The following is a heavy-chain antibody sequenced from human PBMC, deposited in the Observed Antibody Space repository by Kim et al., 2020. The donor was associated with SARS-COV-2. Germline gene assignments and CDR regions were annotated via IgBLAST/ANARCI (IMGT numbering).Heavy chain of an antibody. J-gene: IGHJ4*02. V-gene: IGHV3-9*01. CDR3: AKAPRSGSYYNDLILPPDY. Sequence: GGSLRLSCAASGFTFDDYAMHWVRQAPGKGLEWVSGISWNSGSIGYADSVKGRFTISRDNAKNSLYLQMNSLRAEDTALYYCAKAPRSGSYYNDLILPPDYWGQGTLVTVSS. D-gene: IGHD3-10*01. CDR2: ISWNSGSI. CDR1: GFTFDDYA.